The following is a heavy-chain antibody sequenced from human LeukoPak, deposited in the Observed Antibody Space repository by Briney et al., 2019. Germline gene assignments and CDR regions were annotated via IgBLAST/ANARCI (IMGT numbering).Heavy chain of an antibody. Sequence: ASVKVSCKASGYTFTSYYMHWVRQAPGQGLEWMGIINPSGGSTSYAQKFQGRVTITADESTSTAYMELSSLRSEDTAVYYCARDGYNKYYFDYWGQGTLVTVSS. CDR2: INPSGGST. V-gene: IGHV1-46*01. J-gene: IGHJ4*02. CDR3: ARDGYNKYYFDY. CDR1: GYTFTSYY. D-gene: IGHD5-24*01.